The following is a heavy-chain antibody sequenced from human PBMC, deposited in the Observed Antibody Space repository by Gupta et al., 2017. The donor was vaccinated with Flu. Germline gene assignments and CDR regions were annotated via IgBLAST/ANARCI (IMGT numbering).Heavy chain of an antibody. D-gene: IGHD3-10*01. Sequence: VRQAPGKGLEWVAVIWADGNHQFYADSVQGRFILSRDNSKSTLSLQMTSLRAEDTALYYCVRERGPFDAFDIWGQGTMVTVSS. CDR2: IWADGNHQ. CDR3: VRERGPFDAFDI. J-gene: IGHJ3*02. V-gene: IGHV3-33*01.